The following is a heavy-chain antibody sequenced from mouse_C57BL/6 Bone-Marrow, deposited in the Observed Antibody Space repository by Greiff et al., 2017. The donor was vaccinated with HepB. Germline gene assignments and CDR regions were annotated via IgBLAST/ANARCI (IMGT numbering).Heavy chain of an antibody. Sequence: QVQLKQPGAELVKPGASVKMSCKASGYTFTSYWITWVKQRPGQGLEWIGDIYPGSGSTNYNEKFKSKATLTVDTSSSTAYMQLSSLTSEDSAVYYCARERVTTVVAYYFDYWGQGTTLTVSS. CDR3: ARERVTTVVAYYFDY. D-gene: IGHD1-1*01. CDR1: GYTFTSYW. CDR2: IYPGSGST. V-gene: IGHV1-55*01. J-gene: IGHJ2*01.